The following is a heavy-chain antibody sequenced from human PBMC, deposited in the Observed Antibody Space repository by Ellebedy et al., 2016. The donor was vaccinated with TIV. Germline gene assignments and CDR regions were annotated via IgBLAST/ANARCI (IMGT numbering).Heavy chain of an antibody. CDR1: GFTFSSYS. CDR3: ARDASTGWADY. D-gene: IGHD5/OR15-5a*01. V-gene: IGHV3-21*01. J-gene: IGHJ4*02. CDR2: ISSSSSYI. Sequence: GGSLRLSXAASGFTFSSYSMNWVRQAPGKGLEWVSSISSSSSYIYYADSVKGRFTISRDNAKNSLYLQMNSLRAEDTAVYYCARDASTGWADYWGQGTLVTVSS.